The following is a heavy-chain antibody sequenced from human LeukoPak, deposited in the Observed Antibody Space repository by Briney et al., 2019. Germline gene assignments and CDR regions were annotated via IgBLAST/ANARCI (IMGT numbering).Heavy chain of an antibody. D-gene: IGHD3-22*01. CDR3: ARDGYYYDSSGYSP. J-gene: IGHJ5*02. Sequence: SETLSLTCTVSGGSISSYYWSWIRQPPGKGLEWIGYIYYSGSTNYNPSLKSRVTISVDTSKNQFSLKLSSVTAADTAVYYCARDGYYYDSSGYSPWGQGTLVTVSS. V-gene: IGHV4-59*01. CDR2: IYYSGST. CDR1: GGSISSYY.